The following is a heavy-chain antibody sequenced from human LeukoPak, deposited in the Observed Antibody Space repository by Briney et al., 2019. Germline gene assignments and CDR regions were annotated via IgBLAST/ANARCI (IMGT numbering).Heavy chain of an antibody. J-gene: IGHJ4*02. CDR3: AKDGMQWLEQPAYFDY. Sequence: GGSLRLSCAASGFTFSSYAMSWVRQAPGKGLEWVSGISGSGSSTYYADSVKGRFTISRDNSKNTLYQQMNSLRAEDTAVYYCAKDGMQWLEQPAYFDYWGQGTLVTVSS. V-gene: IGHV3-23*01. CDR1: GFTFSSYA. CDR2: ISGSGSST. D-gene: IGHD6-19*01.